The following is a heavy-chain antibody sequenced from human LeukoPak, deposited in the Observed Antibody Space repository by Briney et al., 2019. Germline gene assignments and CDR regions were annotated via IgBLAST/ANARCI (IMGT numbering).Heavy chain of an antibody. CDR2: IYYSGST. V-gene: IGHV4-59*01. D-gene: IGHD1-26*01. CDR1: GGSISSYY. CDR3: ARIGGIGGDYFDY. Sequence: SETLSLTCTVSGGSISSYYWSWIRQPPGKGLEWIGYIYYSGSTNYNPSLKSRATISVDTSKNQFSLKLSSVTAADTAVCYCARIGGIGGDYFDYWGQGTLVTVSS. J-gene: IGHJ4*02.